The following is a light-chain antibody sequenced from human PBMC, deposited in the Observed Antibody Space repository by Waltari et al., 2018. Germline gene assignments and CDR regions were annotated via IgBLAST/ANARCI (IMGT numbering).Light chain of an antibody. Sequence: VVLTQSPGTLSLSPGETVTLTCRASQSVGSTSTAWYQQKPGQAPRLLIYGSSRRAPGVPDIFSARGSRTDFALTITSLDPEDFAVYLCQQYGKSPITFGQGTRLEVK. CDR2: GSS. CDR3: QQYGKSPIT. J-gene: IGKJ5*01. CDR1: QSVGSTS. V-gene: IGKV3-20*01.